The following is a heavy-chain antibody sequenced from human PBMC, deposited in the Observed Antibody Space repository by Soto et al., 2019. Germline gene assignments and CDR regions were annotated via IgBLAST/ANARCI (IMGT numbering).Heavy chain of an antibody. V-gene: IGHV1-69*06. Sequence: VASVKVSCKASGGTFSSYAISWVRQAPGQGLEWMGGIIPIFGTANYAQKFQGRVTVTADKSTSTAYMELSSLRSEDTAVYYCARDKRPGLLYHYYCGMDVWGQETTVTVSS. D-gene: IGHD2-15*01. J-gene: IGHJ6*02. CDR1: GGTFSSYA. CDR3: ARDKRPGLLYHYYCGMDV. CDR2: IIPIFGTA.